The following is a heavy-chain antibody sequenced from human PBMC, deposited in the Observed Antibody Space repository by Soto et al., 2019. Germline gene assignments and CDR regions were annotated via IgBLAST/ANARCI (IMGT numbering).Heavy chain of an antibody. V-gene: IGHV4-59*08. J-gene: IGHJ2*01. CDR1: GGSISSYY. CDR3: ARFNWYFDL. Sequence: QVQLQESGPGLVKPSETRSLTCTVSGGSISSYYWSWIRQPPGKGLEWIGYIYYRGSTNYNPSLKTRATITVDRSKYKFSRKLSAVTAADTAVYYCARFNWYFDLWGRGTLVTVSS. CDR2: IYYRGST.